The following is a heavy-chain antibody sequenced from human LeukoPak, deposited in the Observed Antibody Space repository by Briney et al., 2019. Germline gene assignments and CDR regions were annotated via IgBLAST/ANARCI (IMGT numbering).Heavy chain of an antibody. CDR2: IYTSGST. Sequence: TASETLSLTCTVSGGSISSGSYYRSWIRQPAGKGLEWIGRIYTSGSTNYNPSLKSRVTISVDTSKNQFSLKLSSVTAADTAVYYCARDIENYYDSSGYSYYFDYWGQGTLVTVSS. J-gene: IGHJ4*02. CDR3: ARDIENYYDSSGYSYYFDY. CDR1: GGSISSGSYY. D-gene: IGHD3-22*01. V-gene: IGHV4-61*02.